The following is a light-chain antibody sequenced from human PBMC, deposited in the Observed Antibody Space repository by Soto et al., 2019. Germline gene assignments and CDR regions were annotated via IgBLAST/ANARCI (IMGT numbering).Light chain of an antibody. V-gene: IGKV1-39*01. CDR1: QTTNNY. J-gene: IGKJ5*01. CDR2: AAS. Sequence: DIQMTQSPSSLSASVGDRVTITCRASQTTNNYLNWYQQKPGKAPKVLIYAASSLKSGVPSRFSGSGSGTDFTLTISSLQPEGFATYFCQQSYSLPVTFGQGTRLDIK. CDR3: QQSYSLPVT.